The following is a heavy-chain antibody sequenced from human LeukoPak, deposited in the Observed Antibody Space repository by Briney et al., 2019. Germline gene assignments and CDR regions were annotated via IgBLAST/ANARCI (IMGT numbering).Heavy chain of an antibody. CDR1: GYIFTKHG. J-gene: IGHJ6*03. CDR3: ARDVIVEMALKHYYGYMDV. D-gene: IGHD5-24*01. CDR2: IIPIFGTA. Sequence: SVKVSCKVSGYIFTKHGISWVRQAPGQGLEWMGGIIPIFGTANYAQKFQGRVTITADESTSTAYMELSSLRSEDTAVYYCARDVIVEMALKHYYGYMDVWGKGTTVTVSS. V-gene: IGHV1-69*13.